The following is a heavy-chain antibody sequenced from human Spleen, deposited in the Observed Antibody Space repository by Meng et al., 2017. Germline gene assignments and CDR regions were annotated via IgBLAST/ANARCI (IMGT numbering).Heavy chain of an antibody. CDR3: ATFRSIAAAGILYYYGMDV. V-gene: IGHV1-69*02. J-gene: IGHJ6*02. D-gene: IGHD6-13*01. Sequence: SVKVSCKPSGYNFPDYYIHWVRRAPGQGLEWMGRIIPILGIANYAQKFQGRVTITADKSTSTAYMELSSLRSEDTAVYYCATFRSIAAAGILYYYGMDVWGQGTTVTVSS. CDR1: GYNFPDYY. CDR2: IIPILGIA.